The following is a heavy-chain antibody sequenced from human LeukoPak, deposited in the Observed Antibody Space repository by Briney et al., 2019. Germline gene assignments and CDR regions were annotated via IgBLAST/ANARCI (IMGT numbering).Heavy chain of an antibody. V-gene: IGHV4-34*01. D-gene: IGHD3-10*01. CDR3: ARGTKVATTMVDY. CDR2: INHSGST. J-gene: IGHJ4*02. Sequence: KASETLSLTCAVYGGSFSDYYWSWIRQPPGKGLEWIGEINHSGSTNYNPSLKSRVTISVDTSKNQFSLKLSSVTAADTAVYYCARGTKVATTMVDYWGQGTLVTVSS. CDR1: GGSFSDYY.